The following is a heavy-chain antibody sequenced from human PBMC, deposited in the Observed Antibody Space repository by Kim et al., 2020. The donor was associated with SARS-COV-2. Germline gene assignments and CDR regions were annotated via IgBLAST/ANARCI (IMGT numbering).Heavy chain of an antibody. CDR3: ARSLGSGGYRIFAVDY. Sequence: SGPTLVNPTQTLTLTCSFSGFSLSTSGVSVGWIRQPPGKALEWLALIYWDDDKRYSPSLKNRLTITKDTSKNQVVLTMTNMDPVDTATYFCARSLGSGGYRIFAVDYWGQGTLVTVSS. V-gene: IGHV2-5*02. CDR2: IYWDDDK. J-gene: IGHJ4*02. CDR1: GFSLSTSGVS. D-gene: IGHD1-26*01.